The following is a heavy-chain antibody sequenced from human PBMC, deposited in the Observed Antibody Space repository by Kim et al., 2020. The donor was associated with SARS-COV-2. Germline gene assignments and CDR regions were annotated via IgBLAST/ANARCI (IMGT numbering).Heavy chain of an antibody. Sequence: GGSLRLSCAASGFWFSEFWLHWVRQAPGKGLVWVARISKDGIGTTYEDSVKGRFTIFRDNAKNTVHLQMNSLRVEDTAVYYCARELVHAGYYGLDAWGQGTAVAVSS. D-gene: IGHD6-6*01. CDR3: ARELVHAGYYGLDA. J-gene: IGHJ6*02. CDR2: ISKDGIGT. V-gene: IGHV3-74*03. CDR1: GFWFSEFW.